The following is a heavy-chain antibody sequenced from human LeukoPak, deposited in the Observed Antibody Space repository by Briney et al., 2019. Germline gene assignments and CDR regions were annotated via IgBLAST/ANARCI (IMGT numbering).Heavy chain of an antibody. CDR1: GYSISSGYY. J-gene: IGHJ4*02. CDR3: ARGYNWNYWSVYDY. D-gene: IGHD1-7*01. Sequence: SETLSLTCTVSGYSISSGYYWGWIRQPPGKGLEWIGSIYHSGSTYYNPSLKSRVTISVDTSKNQFSLKLSSVTAADTAVYYCARGYNWNYWSVYDYWGQGTLVTVSS. CDR2: IYHSGST. V-gene: IGHV4-38-2*02.